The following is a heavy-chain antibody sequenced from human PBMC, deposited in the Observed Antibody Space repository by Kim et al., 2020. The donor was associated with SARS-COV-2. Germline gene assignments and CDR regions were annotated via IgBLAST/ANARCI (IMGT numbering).Heavy chain of an antibody. J-gene: IGHJ4*02. CDR3: ARVLRGRYFDLLFDY. Sequence: PSLKSRVTKSVDTSKNQFSLKLGAVTAADTAVYYCARVLRGRYFDLLFDYWGQGTLVTVSS. V-gene: IGHV4-59*01. D-gene: IGHD3-9*01.